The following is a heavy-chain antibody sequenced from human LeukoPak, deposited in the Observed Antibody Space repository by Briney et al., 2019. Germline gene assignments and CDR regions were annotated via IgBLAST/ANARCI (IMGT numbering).Heavy chain of an antibody. V-gene: IGHV4-59*01. CDR1: GGSISSYY. CDR2: IYYSGST. Sequence: SETLSLTCTVSGGSISSYYWSWIRQPPGKGLEWIGYIYYSGSTNYNPSLKSRVTISVDTSKNQFSLKLSSVTAADTAVYYCARCTRGEVGATRYYFDYWGQGTLVTVSS. CDR3: ARCTRGEVGATRYYFDY. D-gene: IGHD1-26*01. J-gene: IGHJ4*02.